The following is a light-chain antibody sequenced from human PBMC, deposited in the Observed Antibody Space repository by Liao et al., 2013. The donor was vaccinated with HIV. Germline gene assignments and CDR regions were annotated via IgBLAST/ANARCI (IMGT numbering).Light chain of an antibody. J-gene: IGLJ2*01. CDR1: NIGSKR. Sequence: SYELTQPPSVSVAPGKTARITCGGKNIGSKRVHWYRQKPGQAPVVVIYYDNDRPSGIPERISGSNSGNTATLTISRVEAGDEADYYCQVWDSSTSVVFGGGTKLTVL. CDR3: QVWDSSTSVV. CDR2: YDN. V-gene: IGLV3-21*01.